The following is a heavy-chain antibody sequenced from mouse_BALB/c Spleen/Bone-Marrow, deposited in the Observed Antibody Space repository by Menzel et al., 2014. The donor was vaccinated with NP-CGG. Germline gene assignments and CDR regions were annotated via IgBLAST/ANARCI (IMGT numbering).Heavy chain of an antibody. V-gene: IGHV7-1*02. CDR3: ARDVGYGNYFVY. D-gene: IGHD2-10*02. CDR1: GFTFSDFY. Sequence: DVNVVESGGGLVQPGDSLRLSCATSGFTFSDFYMEWVRQPPGKRLEWIAARRNKAKHYTTEYSASVKGRFIVSRDTSQSILYLQMNALRAEDTAIYYCARDVGYGNYFVYWGQGTLVTVSA. CDR2: RRNKAKHYTT. J-gene: IGHJ3*01.